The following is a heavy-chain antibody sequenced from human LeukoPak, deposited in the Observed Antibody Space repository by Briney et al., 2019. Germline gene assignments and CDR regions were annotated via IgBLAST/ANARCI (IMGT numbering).Heavy chain of an antibody. Sequence: GRSLRLSCTAPGFTFSSYGMHWVRQAPGKGLEWAAVISYDGSNKYYVDSVKGRFTISRDNSKNTLYLQMNSLRAEDTAVYYCAKDAYSGWPFDYWGQGTLVTVSS. D-gene: IGHD6-19*01. CDR3: AKDAYSGWPFDY. V-gene: IGHV3-30*18. CDR2: ISYDGSNK. J-gene: IGHJ4*02. CDR1: GFTFSSYG.